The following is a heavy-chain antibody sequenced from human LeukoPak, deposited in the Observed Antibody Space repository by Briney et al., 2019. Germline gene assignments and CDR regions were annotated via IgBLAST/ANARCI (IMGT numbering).Heavy chain of an antibody. CDR1: GFTFSSYA. J-gene: IGHJ4*02. Sequence: PGGSLRLSCAASGFTFSSYAMSWVRQAPGKGLEWVAVISYSGGVTHYADSVKGRFTVSRDNSKNTLHLQMNSLIADDTAVYYCAKEINAYVSVWDFDYWGQGTLVTVSS. CDR3: AKEINAYVSVWDFDY. D-gene: IGHD3-10*02. V-gene: IGHV3-30*18. CDR2: ISYSGGVT.